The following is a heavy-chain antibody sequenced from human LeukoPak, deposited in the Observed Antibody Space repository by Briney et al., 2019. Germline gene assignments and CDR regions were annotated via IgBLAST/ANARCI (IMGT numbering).Heavy chain of an antibody. V-gene: IGHV1-69*05. D-gene: IGHD1-26*01. CDR1: GGTFSSYA. Sequence: SVKVSCRASGGTFSSYAISWVRQAPGQGLEWMGGIIPIFGTANYAQKFQGRVTITTDESTSTAYMELSSLRSEDTAVYYCASGVGATTLDYWGQGTLVTVSS. CDR2: IIPIFGTA. J-gene: IGHJ4*02. CDR3: ASGVGATTLDY.